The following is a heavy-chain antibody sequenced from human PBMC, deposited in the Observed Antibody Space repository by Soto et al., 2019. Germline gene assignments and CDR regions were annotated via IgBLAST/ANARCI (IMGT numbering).Heavy chain of an antibody. Sequence: GGALKISCTGSGYSFTIYFIVLVRQMPGKGLEWIVIFSPGDSDTRYSQSFQAQVTIASYKSIRPAYLQWTSLKASATAMYYCERPQRTTILGVTRWGGMDVWGQGTTVTVSS. CDR2: FSPGDSDT. D-gene: IGHD3-3*01. V-gene: IGHV5-51*01. CDR1: GYSFTIYF. J-gene: IGHJ6*02. CDR3: ERPQRTTILGVTRWGGMDV.